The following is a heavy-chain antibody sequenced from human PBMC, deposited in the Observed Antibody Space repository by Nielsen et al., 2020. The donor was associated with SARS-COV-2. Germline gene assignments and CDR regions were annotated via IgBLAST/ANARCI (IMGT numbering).Heavy chain of an antibody. V-gene: IGHV3-64D*06. CDR1: GFTFSDYY. CDR3: VKGVYGDYYYYGMDV. Sequence: GGSLRLSCAASGFTFSDYYMSWIRQAPGKGLEYVSAISSNGGSTYYADSVKGRFTISRDNSKNTLYLQMSSLRAEDTAVYYCVKGVYGDYYYYGMDVWGQGTTVTVSS. D-gene: IGHD4-17*01. CDR2: ISSNGGST. J-gene: IGHJ6*02.